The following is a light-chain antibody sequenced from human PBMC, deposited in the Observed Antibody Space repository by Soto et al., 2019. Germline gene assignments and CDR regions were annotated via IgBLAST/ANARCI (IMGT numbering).Light chain of an antibody. J-gene: IGLJ1*01. CDR2: RDS. CDR3: KSYAGSNTYV. V-gene: IGLV1-47*01. Sequence: QAVVTQPPSASGTPGQRVTISCSESSSSIGSNYIYWYQQLPGTAPKLLIYRDSQRPSGVPDRFSGSKSGNTASLTVSGLQAADEADYFCKSYAGSNTYVFGSGTKVTVL. CDR1: SSSIGSNY.